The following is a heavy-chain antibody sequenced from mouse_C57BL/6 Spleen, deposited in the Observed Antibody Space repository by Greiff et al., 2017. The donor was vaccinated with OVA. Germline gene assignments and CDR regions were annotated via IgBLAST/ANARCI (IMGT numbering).Heavy chain of an antibody. V-gene: IGHV5-4*01. D-gene: IGHD2-4*01. CDR3: AREEGDYDSTYFDY. Sequence: EVQVVESGGGLVKPGGSLKLSCAASGFTFSSYAMSWVRQTPEKRLEWVATISDGGSYTYYPDNVKGRFTISRDNAKNNLYLQMSHLKSEDTAMYDCAREEGDYDSTYFDYWGQGTTLTVSS. CDR2: ISDGGSYT. J-gene: IGHJ2*01. CDR1: GFTFSSYA.